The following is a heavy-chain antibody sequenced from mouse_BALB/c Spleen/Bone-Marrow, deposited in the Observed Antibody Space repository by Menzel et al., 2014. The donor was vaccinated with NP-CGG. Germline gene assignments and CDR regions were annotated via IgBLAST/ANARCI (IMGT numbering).Heavy chain of an antibody. Sequence: VQLKESGGGLVQPGGSRKLSCAASGFTFSDYGMAWVRQAPGKGPEWVAFISNLAYSIYYTDIVTGRFTISRENAKNTLYLEMSSLRSEDTAMYYCARALAYGSSFDYWGQGTTLTVSS. J-gene: IGHJ2*01. CDR2: ISNLAYSI. D-gene: IGHD1-1*01. CDR1: GFTFSDYG. V-gene: IGHV5-15*02. CDR3: ARALAYGSSFDY.